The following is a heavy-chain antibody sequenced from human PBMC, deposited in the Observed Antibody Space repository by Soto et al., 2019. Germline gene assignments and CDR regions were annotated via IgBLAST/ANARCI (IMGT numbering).Heavy chain of an antibody. Sequence: SETLSLTCTVSGGSISSYYWSWIRQPPGKGLEWIGYIYYSGSTNYNPSLKSRVTISVDTSKNQFSLKLSSVTAVDTAVYYCARDSIRYYGSGSYDYWGQGTLVTVSS. CDR2: IYYSGST. V-gene: IGHV4-59*01. J-gene: IGHJ4*02. CDR1: GGSISSYY. CDR3: ARDSIRYYGSGSYDY. D-gene: IGHD3-10*01.